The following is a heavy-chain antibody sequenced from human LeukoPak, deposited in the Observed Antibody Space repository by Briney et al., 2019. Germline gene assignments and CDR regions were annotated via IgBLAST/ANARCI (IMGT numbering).Heavy chain of an antibody. CDR2: IISSSIYI. D-gene: IGHD3-22*01. Sequence: PGGSLRLSCAASGFIFSHYTMNWVRQAPGKGLEWVSSIISSSIYIYYADSVKGRFTISRDNSKNTLYLQMNSLRAEDTAVYYCARVIISGTYYYDSSGYPVAFDYWGQGTLVTVSS. V-gene: IGHV3-21*04. CDR3: ARVIISGTYYYDSSGYPVAFDY. CDR1: GFIFSHYT. J-gene: IGHJ4*02.